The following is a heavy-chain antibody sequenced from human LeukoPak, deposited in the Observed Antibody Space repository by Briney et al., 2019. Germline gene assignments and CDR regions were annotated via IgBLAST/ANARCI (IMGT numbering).Heavy chain of an antibody. Sequence: PSETLSLTCAVYGGSFSGYYWSWIRQPPGKGLEWIGEINHSGSTNYNPSLKSRVTISVDTSKNQFPLKLSSVTAADTAVYYCERGARDIVVVPAKKNYYYYYYRDVWGKGTTVTVSS. D-gene: IGHD2-2*01. CDR2: INHSGST. J-gene: IGHJ6*03. CDR1: GGSFSGYY. V-gene: IGHV4-34*01. CDR3: ERGARDIVVVPAKKNYYYYYYRDV.